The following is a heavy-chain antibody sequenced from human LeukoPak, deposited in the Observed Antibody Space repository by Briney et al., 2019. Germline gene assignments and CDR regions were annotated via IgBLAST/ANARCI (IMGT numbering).Heavy chain of an antibody. J-gene: IGHJ4*02. D-gene: IGHD5-24*01. CDR1: GFTVSSNY. CDR3: ARDTTRDGFDY. CDR2: IYSGGST. Sequence: GGSLRLSCAASGFTVSSNYMSWARQAPGKGLEWVSVIYSGGSTYYADSVKGRFTISRDNSKNTLYLQMNSLRAEDTAVYYCARDTTRDGFDYWGQGTLVTVSS. V-gene: IGHV3-53*01.